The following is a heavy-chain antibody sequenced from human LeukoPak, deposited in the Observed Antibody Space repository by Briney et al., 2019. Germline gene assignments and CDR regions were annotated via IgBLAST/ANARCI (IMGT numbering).Heavy chain of an antibody. CDR2: IYYSGST. V-gene: IGHV4-39*01. CDR1: GGSISSSSYY. D-gene: IGHD3-9*01. CDR3: ARLPRYYDILTGYQSKFYFDY. Sequence: SETLSLTCTVSGGSISSSSYYWGWIRQPPGKGLEWIGSIYYSGSTYYNPSLKSRVTISVDTSKNQFSLKLSSVTAADTAVYYCARLPRYYDILTGYQSKFYFDYWGQGTLVTVSS. J-gene: IGHJ4*02.